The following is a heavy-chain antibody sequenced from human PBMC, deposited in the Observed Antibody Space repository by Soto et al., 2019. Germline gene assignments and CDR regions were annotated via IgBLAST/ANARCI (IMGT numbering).Heavy chain of an antibody. Sequence: GASVKVSCKASGYTFTSYAISWVRQAPGQGLEWMGGIIPIFGTANYAQKFQGRVTITADESTSTAYMELSSLRPEDTAVYYCAREGVVGAGLAGWGQGTLVTVSP. CDR2: IIPIFGTA. V-gene: IGHV1-69*13. CDR3: AREGVVGAGLAG. D-gene: IGHD1-26*01. J-gene: IGHJ4*02. CDR1: GYTFTSYA.